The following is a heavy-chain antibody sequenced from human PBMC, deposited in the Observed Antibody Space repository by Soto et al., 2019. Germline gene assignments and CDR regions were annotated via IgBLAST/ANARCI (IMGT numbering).Heavy chain of an antibody. Sequence: SETLSLTCTVSGGSISSYYWSWIRQPPGKGLEWIGYIYYSGSTNYNPSLKSRVTISVDTSKNQFSLKLSSVTAADTAVYYCARAITMMNWFDPWGQGTRVTVSS. CDR1: GGSISSYY. V-gene: IGHV4-59*01. J-gene: IGHJ5*02. D-gene: IGHD3-22*01. CDR3: ARAITMMNWFDP. CDR2: IYYSGST.